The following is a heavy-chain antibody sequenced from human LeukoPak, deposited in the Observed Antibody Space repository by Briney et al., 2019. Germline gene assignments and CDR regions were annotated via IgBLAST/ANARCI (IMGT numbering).Heavy chain of an antibody. V-gene: IGHV4-59*08. J-gene: IGHJ3*02. CDR3: ARQGNDFWSFDI. Sequence: SETLSLTCSVSGGSISTYYWNWIRQPPGKGLEWIGYIYYSGSTNYNPSLKSRVTISVDTSKNQCSLKLSPVTAADTAVYYCARQGNDFWSFDIWGQGTMVTVSS. CDR1: GGSISTYY. D-gene: IGHD3-3*01. CDR2: IYYSGST.